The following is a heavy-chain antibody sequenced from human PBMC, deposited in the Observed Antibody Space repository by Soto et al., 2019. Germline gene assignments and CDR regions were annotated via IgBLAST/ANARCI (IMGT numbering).Heavy chain of an antibody. CDR3: AKGGSWSSTSPFDY. CDR1: GFTFSSYA. V-gene: IGHV3-23*01. CDR2: ISGSGGST. Sequence: LRLSCAASGFTFSSYAMSWVRQAPGKGLEWVSAISGSGGSTYYADSVKDRFTISRDNSKNTLYLQMNSLRAEDTAVYYCAKGGSWSSTSPFDYWGQGTLVTVSS. D-gene: IGHD2-2*01. J-gene: IGHJ4*02.